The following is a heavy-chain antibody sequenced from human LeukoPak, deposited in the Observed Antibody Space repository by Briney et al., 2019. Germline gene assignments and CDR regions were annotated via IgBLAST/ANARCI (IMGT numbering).Heavy chain of an antibody. CDR3: ARSGPDALYCSGGSCYSIAFDI. D-gene: IGHD2-15*01. CDR2: IDWDDDK. J-gene: IGHJ3*02. V-gene: IGHV2-70*04. CDR1: GFSLSTSGMR. Sequence: SGPALVKPTQTLTLTCTFSGFSLSTSGMRVSWIRQPPGKALEWLARIDWDDDKFYSTSLKTRLTISKDTSKNQVVLTMTNMDPMDTATYYCARSGPDALYCSGGSCYSIAFDIWGQGTMVTVS.